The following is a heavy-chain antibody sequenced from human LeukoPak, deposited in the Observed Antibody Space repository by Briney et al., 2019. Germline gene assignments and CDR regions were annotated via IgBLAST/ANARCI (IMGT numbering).Heavy chain of an antibody. Sequence: GGSLRLSCAASGFTFSDYYMSWIRQAPGKGLEWVSYISSSGSTIYYADSVKGRFTISRDNAKNSLYLQMNSLRAEDTAVYYCARDPGHCSSTSCYGEFLFDYWGQGTLVTVSS. V-gene: IGHV3-11*01. CDR3: ARDPGHCSSTSCYGEFLFDY. CDR2: ISSSGSTI. J-gene: IGHJ4*02. CDR1: GFTFSDYY. D-gene: IGHD2-2*01.